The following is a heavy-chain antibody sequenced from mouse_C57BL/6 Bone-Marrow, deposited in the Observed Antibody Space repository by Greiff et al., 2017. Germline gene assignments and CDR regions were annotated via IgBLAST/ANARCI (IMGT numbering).Heavy chain of an antibody. CDR1: GYTFTSYW. CDR3: AINWDVEGGFDY. V-gene: IGHV1-55*01. J-gene: IGHJ2*01. D-gene: IGHD4-1*01. CDR2: IYPGSGST. Sequence: VQLQESGAELVKPGASVKMSCKASGYTFTSYWITWVKQRPGQGLEWIGDIYPGSGSTNYNEKFKSKATLTVDTSSSTAYMQLSSLTSEDSAVYYCAINWDVEGGFDYWGQGTTLTVSS.